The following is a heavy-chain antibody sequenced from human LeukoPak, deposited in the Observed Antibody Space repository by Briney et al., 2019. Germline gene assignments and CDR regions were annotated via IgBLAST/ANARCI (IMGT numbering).Heavy chain of an antibody. CDR3: AGAGWGYSYGYEVNWFDP. V-gene: IGHV4-38-2*02. Sequence: SETLSLTCTVSGYSISSGYYWGWIRQPPGKGLEWIGSIYHSGSTYYNPSLKSRVTISVDTSKNQFSLKLSSVTAADTAVYYCAGAGWGYSYGYEVNWFDPWGQGTLVTVSS. J-gene: IGHJ5*02. D-gene: IGHD5-18*01. CDR1: GYSISSGYY. CDR2: IYHSGST.